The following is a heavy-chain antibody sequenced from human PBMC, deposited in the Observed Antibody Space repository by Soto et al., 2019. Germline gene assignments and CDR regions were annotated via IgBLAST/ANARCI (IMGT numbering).Heavy chain of an antibody. D-gene: IGHD3-9*01. Sequence: ASVKVSCKASGYTFTSYGSCWVRQAPGQGLEWMGWISAYNGNTNYAQKLQGRVTMTTDTSTSTAYMELRSLRSDDTAVYYCAIFSGALDILTGYSRTSLYMGVLGKGTTGTVSS. CDR2: ISAYNGNT. CDR3: AIFSGALDILTGYSRTSLYMGV. J-gene: IGHJ6*03. V-gene: IGHV1-18*01. CDR1: GYTFTSYG.